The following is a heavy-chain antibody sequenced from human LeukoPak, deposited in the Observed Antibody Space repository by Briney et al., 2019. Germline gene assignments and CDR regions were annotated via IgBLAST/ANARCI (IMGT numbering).Heavy chain of an antibody. CDR2: IYYSGSS. V-gene: IGHV4-31*03. D-gene: IGHD6-6*01. J-gene: IGHJ4*02. CDR1: GGSINNGGYY. CDR3: ARVSSSSAYYFDY. Sequence: SETLSLTCTVSGGSINNGGYYWSWIRQHPGKGLEWIGYIYYSGSSYYNPSLRSRVTISVDTSKNHFSLKLSSVTAADTAVYYCARVSSSSAYYFDYWGQGTLVTVSS.